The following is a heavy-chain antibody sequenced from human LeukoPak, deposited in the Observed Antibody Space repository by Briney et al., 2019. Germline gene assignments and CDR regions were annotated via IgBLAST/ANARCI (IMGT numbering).Heavy chain of an antibody. CDR1: GGSFSGYY. D-gene: IGHD6-19*01. CDR2: INHRGST. V-gene: IGHV4-34*01. CDR3: ATAVADNFDY. J-gene: IGHJ4*02. Sequence: SETLSLTCAVYGGSFSGYYWSWIRQPPGEGLEWIGEINHRGSTSYNPSLKSRVTISVDTSKNQFSLKLSSVTAADTAVYYCATAVADNFDYWGQGTLVTVSS.